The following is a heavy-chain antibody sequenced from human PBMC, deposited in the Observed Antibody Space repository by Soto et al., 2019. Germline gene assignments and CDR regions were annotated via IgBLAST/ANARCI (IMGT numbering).Heavy chain of an antibody. D-gene: IGHD6-19*01. J-gene: IGHJ4*02. Sequence: QLQLQESGPGLVKPSETLSVTCTVSGVSISSGSSYWGWIRQPPGKGLEWIGSIYYGGRTYYSPSLKSRVTISVDTSKNHFSLKPTSLTAADTAVYYCARAYDVAVAFWDYWGPRILVTVSS. V-gene: IGHV4-39*02. CDR2: IYYGGRT. CDR1: GVSISSGSSY. CDR3: ARAYDVAVAFWDY.